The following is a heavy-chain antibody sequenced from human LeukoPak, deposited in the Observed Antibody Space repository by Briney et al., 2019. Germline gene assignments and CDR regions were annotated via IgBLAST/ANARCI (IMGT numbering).Heavy chain of an antibody. D-gene: IGHD2-2*01. Sequence: ASVKVSCKASGYTFTSYGISWVRQAPGQGLEWMGWISAYNGNTNYAQKLQGRVTMTTDTSTSTAYMELRSLRSDDTAVYYCARSNSNYLGYCSSTSCYESYYYYGMDVRGQGTTVTVSS. CDR3: ARSNSNYLGYCSSTSCYESYYYYGMDV. V-gene: IGHV1-18*01. J-gene: IGHJ6*02. CDR2: ISAYNGNT. CDR1: GYTFTSYG.